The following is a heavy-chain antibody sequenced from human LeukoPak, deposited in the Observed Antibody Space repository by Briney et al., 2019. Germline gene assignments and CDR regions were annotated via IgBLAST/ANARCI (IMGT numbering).Heavy chain of an antibody. D-gene: IGHD2-15*01. CDR3: ARAGRISSNWFDP. Sequence: ASGKVSCKASGYTFTGYYMHWVRQAPGQGLEWMGWINPNSGGTNYAQKFQGRVTMTRDTSISTAYMELSRLRSDDTAVYYCARAGRISSNWFDPWGQGTLVTVSS. CDR1: GYTFTGYY. V-gene: IGHV1-2*02. CDR2: INPNSGGT. J-gene: IGHJ5*02.